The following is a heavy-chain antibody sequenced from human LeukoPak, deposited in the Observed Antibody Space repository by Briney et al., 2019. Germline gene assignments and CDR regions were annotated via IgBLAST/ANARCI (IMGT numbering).Heavy chain of an antibody. Sequence: PGGSLRLSCAASGFTFSTYWMHWVRQAPGEGLVWVSRIISDGSTTIYADSVKGRFTISRDNAKNTLYLQMNSLRAEDTAVYYCARGRYYLDNWGQGTLVTVSS. V-gene: IGHV3-74*01. CDR2: IISDGSTT. D-gene: IGHD4-17*01. CDR3: ARGRYYLDN. J-gene: IGHJ4*02. CDR1: GFTFSTYW.